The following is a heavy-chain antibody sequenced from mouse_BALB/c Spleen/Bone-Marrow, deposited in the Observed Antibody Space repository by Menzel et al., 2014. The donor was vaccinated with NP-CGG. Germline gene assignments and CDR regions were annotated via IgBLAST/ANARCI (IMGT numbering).Heavy chain of an antibody. CDR1: GFSLTDYG. Sequence: VKLVESGPGLVAPSQSLSIPCTVSGFSLTDYGVNWVRQPPGKNLEWLGMIWGDGSTDYNSALKSRLSISKDNSQSQVFLKMNSLETDDTARYYCARDLYYYGFDYWGQGTTLTVSS. V-gene: IGHV2-6-7*01. CDR3: ARDLYYYGFDY. CDR2: IWGDGST. J-gene: IGHJ2*01. D-gene: IGHD1-1*01.